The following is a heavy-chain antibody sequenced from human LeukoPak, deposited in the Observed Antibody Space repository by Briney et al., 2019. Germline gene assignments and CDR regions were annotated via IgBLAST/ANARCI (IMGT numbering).Heavy chain of an antibody. CDR2: INPNSGGA. CDR1: GYTFTTYY. CDR3: ARGQSLNDY. V-gene: IGHV1-2*02. J-gene: IGHJ4*02. Sequence: ASVKVSCKASGYTFTTYYMHWVRQAPGQGLEWMGWINPNSGGADYAEKFQGRVTMTRDTSISTAYMELSRLRYDDTALYYCARGQSLNDYWGQGTLVTVSS.